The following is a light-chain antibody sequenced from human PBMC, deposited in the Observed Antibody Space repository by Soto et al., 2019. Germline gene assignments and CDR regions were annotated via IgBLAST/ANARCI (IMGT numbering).Light chain of an antibody. CDR1: ESLLHSDRNTY. V-gene: IGKV2-24*01. J-gene: IGKJ1*01. CDR3: MQSSHYRS. Sequence: VLTQSPLRIAVTPGRPASFSCESSESLLHSDRNTYLSWLHQRPGQPPRLLIYQISERFAGVSDRFSGSGAGTNFTLSISRVEVEDVGTFFCMQSSHYRSFGQGTKVEIK. CDR2: QIS.